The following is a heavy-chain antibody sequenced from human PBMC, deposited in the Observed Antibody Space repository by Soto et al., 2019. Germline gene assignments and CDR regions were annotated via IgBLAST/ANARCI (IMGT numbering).Heavy chain of an antibody. Sequence: EILLVESGGGLVQPGGSLRLSCAASGFSFSDYYMDWVRQAPGMGLEWVARIKNTLNSYAVEYAASLEGRFTISRDDSKNSVYLQMNSLKTEDTAVYFCARARRGYPPDEWGQGTLFSVSS. V-gene: IGHV3-72*01. D-gene: IGHD3-22*01. CDR1: GFSFSDYY. CDR3: ARARRGYPPDE. J-gene: IGHJ4*02. CDR2: IKNTLNSYAV.